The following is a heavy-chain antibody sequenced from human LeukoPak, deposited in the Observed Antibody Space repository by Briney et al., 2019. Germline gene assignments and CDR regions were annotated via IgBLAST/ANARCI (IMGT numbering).Heavy chain of an antibody. CDR3: ARDESGLTGYYSY. V-gene: IGHV1-2*06. D-gene: IGHD3-9*01. Sequence: GASVKVSCKASGYTFTGYYMHWVRQAPGQGLEWMGRINPNSGGTNYAQKFQGRITMTRDTSISTAYMELSRLRSDDTAVYYCARDESGLTGYYSYWGQGTLVTVSS. J-gene: IGHJ4*02. CDR1: GYTFTGYY. CDR2: INPNSGGT.